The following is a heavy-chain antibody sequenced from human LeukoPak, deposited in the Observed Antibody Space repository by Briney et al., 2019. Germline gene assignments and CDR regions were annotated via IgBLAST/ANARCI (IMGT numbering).Heavy chain of an antibody. J-gene: IGHJ4*02. CDR1: GFTFSSYW. V-gene: IGHV3-7*01. CDR3: ARVPAAQDVDDY. CDR2: IKQDGSEK. D-gene: IGHD2-2*01. Sequence: GGSLRLSCAASGFTFSSYWTSWVRQAPGKGLEWVANIKQDGSEKYYVDSVKGRFTISRDNAKNSLYLQMNSLRAEDTAVYYCARVPAAQDVDDYWGQGTLVTVSS.